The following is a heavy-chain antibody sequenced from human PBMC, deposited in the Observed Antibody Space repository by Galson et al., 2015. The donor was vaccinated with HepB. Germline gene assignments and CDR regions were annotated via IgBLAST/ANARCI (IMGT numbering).Heavy chain of an antibody. CDR1: GFTFSSYG. CDR2: IWYDGSNK. J-gene: IGHJ6*02. V-gene: IGHV3-33*01. D-gene: IGHD3-3*01. CDR3: ARGLFFFFGVGYYYYYGMDV. Sequence: SLRLSCAASGFTFSSYGMHWVRQAPGKGLEWVAVIWYDGSNKYYADSVKGRFTISRDNSKNTLYLQMNSLRAEDTAVYYCARGLFFFFGVGYYYYYGMDVWGQGTTVTVSS.